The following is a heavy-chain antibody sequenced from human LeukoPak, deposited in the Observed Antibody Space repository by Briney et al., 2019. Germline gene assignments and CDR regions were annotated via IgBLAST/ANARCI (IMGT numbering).Heavy chain of an antibody. V-gene: IGHV4-31*03. CDR3: ARLVGYCSSTSCYTFDY. Sequence: SETLSLTCNVSGGSISSGGYYWSWIRQHPGKGLEWIGYIYYSGSTYYNPSLKSRVTISVDTSKNQFSLKLSSVTAADTAVYYCARLVGYCSSTSCYTFDYWGQGTLVTVSS. D-gene: IGHD2-2*02. CDR2: IYYSGST. CDR1: GGSISSGGYY. J-gene: IGHJ4*02.